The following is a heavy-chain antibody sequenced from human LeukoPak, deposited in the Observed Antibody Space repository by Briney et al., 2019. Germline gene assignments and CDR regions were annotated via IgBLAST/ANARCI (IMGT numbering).Heavy chain of an antibody. CDR1: GFTSRNYG. J-gene: IGHJ4*02. Sequence: GGPLRLSCAASGFTSRNYGVTWVPRSPGQGREGGAFMPFDGSNKYYADSLQGRFTSSIDNSMNTLYLQMSSLRAEDTAIYYCAKDICGGNCYPHGGYWGQGTLVTVSS. D-gene: IGHD2-21*01. CDR2: MPFDGSNK. CDR3: AKDICGGNCYPHGGY. V-gene: IGHV3-30*02.